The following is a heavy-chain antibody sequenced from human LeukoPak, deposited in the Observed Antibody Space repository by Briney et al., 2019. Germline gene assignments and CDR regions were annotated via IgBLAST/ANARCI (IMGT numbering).Heavy chain of an antibody. CDR2: IYYSGSTSYNPSYSSGST. V-gene: IGHV4-61*05. J-gene: IGHJ4*02. D-gene: IGHD2-8*01. CDR1: GGSISSSSSYY. Sequence: KSSETLSLTCTVSGGSISSSSSYYWGWIRQPPGKGLEWIGYIYYSGSTSYNPSYSSGSTNYNPSLKSRVTISIDTSKNQFSLRLNSVTAADTAVYYCARASGVSSYLLPIWGQGTLVTVSS. CDR3: ARASGVSSYLLPI.